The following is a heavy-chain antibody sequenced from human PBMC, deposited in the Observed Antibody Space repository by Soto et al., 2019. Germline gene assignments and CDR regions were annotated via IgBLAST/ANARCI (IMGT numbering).Heavy chain of an antibody. D-gene: IGHD3-16*01. CDR3: ARIGVSSGHESPDFDS. J-gene: IGHJ4*02. CDR2: ISGFNVNT. V-gene: IGHV1-18*01. Sequence: QVPLVQSGAEVKKPGASVKVSCKASGYTFNFYGITWVRQAPGQGLEWMGWISGFNVNTNYAADLQGRVTMTTDTSTSTAYMELRGLRSDDTAVYYCARIGVSSGHESPDFDSWGQGTLVTVSS. CDR1: GYTFNFYG.